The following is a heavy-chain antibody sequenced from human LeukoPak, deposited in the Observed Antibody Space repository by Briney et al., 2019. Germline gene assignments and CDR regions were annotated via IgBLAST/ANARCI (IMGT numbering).Heavy chain of an antibody. J-gene: IGHJ4*02. V-gene: IGHV3-30*18. CDR3: AKDKAQAYYASGSLVL. D-gene: IGHD3-10*01. Sequence: PGGSLRLSCAASGFTFSSYGMHWVRQAPGKGLEWVAVISYDGSNKYYADSVKGRFTISRDNSKNTLYLQMNSLRAEDTAVYYCAKDKAQAYYASGSLVLWGQGTLVTVSS. CDR2: ISYDGSNK. CDR1: GFTFSSYG.